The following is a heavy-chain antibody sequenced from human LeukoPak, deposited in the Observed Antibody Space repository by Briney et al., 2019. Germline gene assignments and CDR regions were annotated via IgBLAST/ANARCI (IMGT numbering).Heavy chain of an antibody. Sequence: ASVKVSCKASGYTFTGYYMHWVRQAPGQGLEWMGIINPSGGSTSYAQKFQGRVTMTRDMSTSTVYMELSSLRSEDTAVYYCARALNYYDSSGPSVYWGQGTPVTVSS. J-gene: IGHJ4*02. CDR3: ARALNYYDSSGPSVY. CDR2: INPSGGST. D-gene: IGHD3-22*01. CDR1: GYTFTGYY. V-gene: IGHV1-46*01.